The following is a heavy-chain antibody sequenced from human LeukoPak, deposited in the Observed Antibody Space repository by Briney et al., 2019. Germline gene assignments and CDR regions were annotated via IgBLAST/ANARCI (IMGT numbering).Heavy chain of an antibody. J-gene: IGHJ4*02. CDR3: ATESFHY. Sequence: GGSLRLSCVVSGFNLSSFAMNGVRQAPGKGLEWVSIISKTGSIASRADSLKGRFTISRDNSKNTVYLLMNSLRAEDTALYYCATESFHYWGQGTLVAVSS. D-gene: IGHD3-10*01. CDR1: GFNLSSFA. CDR2: ISKTGSIA. V-gene: IGHV3-23*01.